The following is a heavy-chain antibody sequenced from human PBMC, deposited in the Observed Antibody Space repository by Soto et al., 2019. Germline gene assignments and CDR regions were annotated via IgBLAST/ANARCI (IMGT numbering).Heavy chain of an antibody. CDR3: AREAGYCSSTSCYNPYYYYYGMDV. CDR1: GGSFSGYY. J-gene: IGHJ6*02. Sequence: SETLSLTCAVYGGSFSGYYWSWIRQPPGKGLEWIGEINHSGSTNYNPSLKSRVTISVDTSKNQFSLKLSSVTAAYTAVYYCAREAGYCSSTSCYNPYYYYYGMDVWGQGTTVT. CDR2: INHSGST. V-gene: IGHV4-34*01. D-gene: IGHD2-2*02.